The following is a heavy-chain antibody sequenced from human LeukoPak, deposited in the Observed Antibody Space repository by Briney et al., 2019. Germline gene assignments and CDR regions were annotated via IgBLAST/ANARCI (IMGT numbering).Heavy chain of an antibody. J-gene: IGHJ5*02. D-gene: IGHD3-3*01. CDR3: ARVQKGNYDFWSGYYTSWFDP. CDR1: GGSISSGGYY. V-gene: IGHV4-31*03. CDR2: IYYSGST. Sequence: SETLSLTCTVSGGSISSGGYYWSWIRQHPGKGLEWIGYIYYSGSTYYNPSLKSRVTISVDTSKNQFSLKLSSVTAADTAVYYCARVQKGNYDFWSGYYTSWFDPWGQGTLVTVSS.